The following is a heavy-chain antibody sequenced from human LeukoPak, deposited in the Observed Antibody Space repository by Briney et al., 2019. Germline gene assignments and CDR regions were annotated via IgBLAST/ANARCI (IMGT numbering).Heavy chain of an antibody. D-gene: IGHD3-22*01. V-gene: IGHV3-49*04. CDR2: IRSKAYRGTT. CDR1: GFTFGDYA. CDR3: IGTYYYDSSGYYFDY. J-gene: IGHJ4*02. Sequence: GGSLRLSCTASGFTFGDYAMSWVRQAPGKGLEWVGFIRSKAYRGTTEYAASVKGRFTISRDDSKSIAYLQMNSLKTEDTAVYYCIGTYYYDSSGYYFDYWGQGTLVTVSS.